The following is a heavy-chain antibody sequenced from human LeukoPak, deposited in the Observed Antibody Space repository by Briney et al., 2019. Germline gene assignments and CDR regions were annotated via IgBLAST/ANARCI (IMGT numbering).Heavy chain of an antibody. J-gene: IGHJ4*02. CDR1: GFTFSSYG. V-gene: IGHV3-30*18. CDR2: ISYDGSHK. CDR3: AKDGSIAARAHFDY. Sequence: GRSLRLSCAASGFTFSSYGMHWVRQAPGKGLEWVAVISYDGSHKYYADSVKGRFTISRDNSKNTLYLQMNSLRAEDTAVYYCAKDGSIAARAHFDYWGQGTLVTVSS. D-gene: IGHD6-6*01.